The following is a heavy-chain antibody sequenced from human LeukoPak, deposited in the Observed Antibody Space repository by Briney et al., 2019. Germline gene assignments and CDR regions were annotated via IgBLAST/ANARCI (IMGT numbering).Heavy chain of an antibody. V-gene: IGHV3-30-3*01. CDR3: ARDADTSGYFSFFDR. J-gene: IGHJ4*02. Sequence: GGSLRLSCVASGFNFRNYVMHWVRQAPGKGLEWVAMISYNGNNQRPADSVKGRFTVSRDNSKNTLYLQMNNLRAEDSAVYYCARDADTSGYFSFFDRWGQGTLVTVSS. CDR2: ISYNGNNQ. CDR1: GFNFRNYV. D-gene: IGHD3-22*01.